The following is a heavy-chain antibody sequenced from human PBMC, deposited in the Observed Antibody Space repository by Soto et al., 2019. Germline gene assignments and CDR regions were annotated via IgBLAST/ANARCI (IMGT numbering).Heavy chain of an antibody. CDR2: ISESGGST. V-gene: IGHV3-23*01. CDR3: AKRSPYSSGWYSPISDY. D-gene: IGHD6-13*01. Sequence: GGSLRLSCGASGFSFSDYAMSWVRQAPGKGLEWVSVISESGGSTHYADSVRGRFTVSRDNSKNSLSLRMNSLRDEDTAVYFCAKRSPYSSGWYSPISDYWGQRALVTVSP. CDR1: GFSFSDYA. J-gene: IGHJ4*02.